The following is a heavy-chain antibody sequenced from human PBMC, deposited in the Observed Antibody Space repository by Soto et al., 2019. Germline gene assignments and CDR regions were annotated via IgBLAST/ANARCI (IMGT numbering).Heavy chain of an antibody. D-gene: IGHD2-15*01. CDR3: AKDVDVVGVPASRPFDH. J-gene: IGHJ4*02. Sequence: PGGSLRLSCAAFGFTFRDYGMHWVRQTPGKGLEWVAMISSDRSNKYYADSVKGRFTISRDNSKNTLYLQMNSLRGDDTAMYYCAKDVDVVGVPASRPFDHWGQGTLVTVS. V-gene: IGHV3-30*18. CDR2: ISSDRSNK. CDR1: GFTFRDYG.